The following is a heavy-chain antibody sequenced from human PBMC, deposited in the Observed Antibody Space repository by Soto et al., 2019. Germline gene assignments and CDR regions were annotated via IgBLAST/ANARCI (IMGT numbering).Heavy chain of an antibody. J-gene: IGHJ3*02. CDR3: PRVVDRSYDRTDYALDAFDI. D-gene: IGHD2-2*01. Sequence: HPGGSLRLSCAASVFSFSSYWMHWVRQAPGKGLMWVACANGDESYTSYADSVKGRFTISRYNTKNTLFLQMNRLRVDDTSLYYWPRVVDRSYDRTDYALDAFDIWGQGTMVTVSS. CDR1: VFSFSSYW. CDR2: ANGDESYT. V-gene: IGHV3-74*01.